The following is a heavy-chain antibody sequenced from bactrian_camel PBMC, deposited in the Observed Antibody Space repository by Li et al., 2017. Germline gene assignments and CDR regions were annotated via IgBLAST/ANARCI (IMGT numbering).Heavy chain of an antibody. J-gene: IGHJ4*01. Sequence: QVQLVESGGGSVQAGGSLRLSCAASGCTYNRNCMAWFRQAPGKGLEWVSTISSGGGRTYYANSVKGRFAISRDNAKNTLYLQLNSLKTEDTAMYYCAVGGYGGSWSFSYWGQGTQVTVS. D-gene: IGHD6*01. V-gene: IGHV3S1*01. CDR1: GCTYNRNC. CDR3: AVGGYGGSWSFSY. CDR2: ISSGGGRT.